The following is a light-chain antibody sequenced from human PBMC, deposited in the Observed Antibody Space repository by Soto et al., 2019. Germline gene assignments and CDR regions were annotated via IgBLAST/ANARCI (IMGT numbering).Light chain of an antibody. Sequence: QSALTQPPSASGSPGQSVTISCTGTSSDIGAYDYVSWYQQHPGKVPKLMIYEVTIRPSGVSDRFSGSKSGNTASLTVSGLQAEDEADYYCSSYTGGNPSYVFGTGTKVTVL. CDR1: SSDIGAYDY. V-gene: IGLV2-8*01. J-gene: IGLJ1*01. CDR2: EVT. CDR3: SSYTGGNPSYV.